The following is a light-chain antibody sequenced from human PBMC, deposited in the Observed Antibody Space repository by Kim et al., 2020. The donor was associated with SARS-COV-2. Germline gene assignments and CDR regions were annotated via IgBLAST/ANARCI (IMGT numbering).Light chain of an antibody. Sequence: SYELTQPLSVSVALGQTARITCGGNNIGSKNVHWYQQKPGQAPVLVIYRDSNRPSGIPERFSGSNSGNTATLTISRAQGGDEADYYCQVWDSRRVFGGGTKLTVL. J-gene: IGLJ3*02. CDR2: RDS. CDR3: QVWDSRRV. CDR1: NIGSKN. V-gene: IGLV3-9*01.